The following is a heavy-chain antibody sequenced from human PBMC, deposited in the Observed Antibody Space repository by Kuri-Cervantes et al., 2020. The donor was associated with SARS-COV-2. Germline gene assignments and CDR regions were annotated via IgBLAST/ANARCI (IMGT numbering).Heavy chain of an antibody. J-gene: IGHJ6*03. CDR3: AKKGDYSNYAERPHYYYYYMDV. D-gene: IGHD4-11*01. CDR1: GDTFTSYD. V-gene: IGHV1-8*03. CDR2: MNPNSGNT. Sequence: ASVKVSCKASGDTFTSYDINWVRQATGQGREWMGWMNPNSGNTGYAQKFQGRVTITSNNNISKVYMELSSLSSEDTAVYYCAKKGDYSNYAERPHYYYYYMDVWGKGTTVTVSS.